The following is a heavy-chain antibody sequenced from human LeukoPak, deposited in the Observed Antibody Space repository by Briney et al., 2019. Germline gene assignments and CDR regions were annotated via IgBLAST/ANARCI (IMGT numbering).Heavy chain of an antibody. V-gene: IGHV4-39*02. CDR2: IHYSGST. CDR1: GESISSSNYY. D-gene: IGHD4-17*01. CDR3: ARGGSYGDYGFSGWFGP. J-gene: IGHJ5*02. Sequence: SETLSLTCTVSGESISSSNYYWGWIRQPPGTGLEWIGSIHYSGSTCYNPSLKSRVTISVDTSKNHFTLKVTSVTAADTAVYYCARGGSYGDYGFSGWFGPWGQGTLVTVSS.